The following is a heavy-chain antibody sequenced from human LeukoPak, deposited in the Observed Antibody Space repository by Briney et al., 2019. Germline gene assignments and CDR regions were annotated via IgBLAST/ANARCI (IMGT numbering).Heavy chain of an antibody. J-gene: IGHJ4*02. CDR3: ARYSSDTGFDY. V-gene: IGHV1-46*01. CDR1: GYTFTSYY. CDR2: INPSGGST. Sequence: ASVTVSFTASGYTFTSYYMHWVRQAPGQGLEWMGIINPSGGSTSYAQKFQGRVTMTRDTSTSTVYMELSSLRSEDTAVYYCARYSSDTGFDYWGQGTLVTVSS. D-gene: IGHD6-19*01.